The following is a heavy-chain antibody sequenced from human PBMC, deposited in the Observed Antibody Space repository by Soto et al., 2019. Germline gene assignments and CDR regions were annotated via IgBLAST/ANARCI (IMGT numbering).Heavy chain of an antibody. D-gene: IGHD5-18*01. CDR1: RVTFSAYG. CDR3: AKDRRNYSYGTYGMDV. Sequence: QVQLVESGGGVVQPGRSLRLSCAASRVTFSAYGFHWVRQAPGKGLEWVAVISYDGSKKHYADSVMGRFTISRDNSKSTLYLQMSSLRAEDTAVYYCAKDRRNYSYGTYGMDVWGQGTTVTVSS. CDR2: ISYDGSKK. J-gene: IGHJ6*02. V-gene: IGHV3-30*18.